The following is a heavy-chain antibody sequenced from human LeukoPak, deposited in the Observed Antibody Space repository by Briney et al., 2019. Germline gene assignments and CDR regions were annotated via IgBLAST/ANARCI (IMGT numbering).Heavy chain of an antibody. CDR2: IWYDGSNK. CDR3: AREDDSSGSYPDY. CDR1: GFTFSSYG. J-gene: IGHJ4*02. D-gene: IGHD3-22*01. Sequence: GRSLRLSCAPSGFTFSSYGMHWGRQAPGKGLERVAVIWYDGSNKYYADSVKGRFTISRDNSKNTLYLPMNSLRAEDTAVYYCAREDDSSGSYPDYWGQGTLVTVSS. V-gene: IGHV3-33*01.